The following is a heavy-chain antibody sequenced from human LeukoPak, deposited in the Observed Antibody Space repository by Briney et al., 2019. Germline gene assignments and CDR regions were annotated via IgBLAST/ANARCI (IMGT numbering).Heavy chain of an antibody. V-gene: IGHV3-30*02. D-gene: IGHD2-2*01. CDR3: VKDWTVVVPAVDY. CDR1: GFNFSSYG. J-gene: IGHJ4*02. Sequence: PGGSLRLSCEASGFNFSSYGMHWVRQAPGKGLEWVAFIRYDGSNKYYADSVKGRFTISRDNSKNTLYLQMNSLRAEDTAVYYCVKDWTVVVPAVDYWGQGTLVTVSS. CDR2: IRYDGSNK.